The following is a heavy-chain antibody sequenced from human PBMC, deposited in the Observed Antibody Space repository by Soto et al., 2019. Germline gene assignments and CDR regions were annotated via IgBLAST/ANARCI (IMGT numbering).Heavy chain of an antibody. CDR2: MPAEGTVT. D-gene: IGHD3-10*01. J-gene: IGHJ6*02. CDR3: VRGGADLYQNGLDV. Sequence: DVQMLESGGGLVQPGGSLRLSCAASGFTLKAYGMSWLRQPPGKGLEWVSSMPAEGTVTAHADSVKDRFTTSRDDSRDTVYLEMNSLRVEDTAVYYCVRGGADLYQNGLDVWGQGTTVSVSS. V-gene: IGHV3-23*01. CDR1: GFTLKAYG.